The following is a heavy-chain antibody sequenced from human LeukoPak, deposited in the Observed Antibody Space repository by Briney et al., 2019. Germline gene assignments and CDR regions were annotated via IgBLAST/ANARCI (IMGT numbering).Heavy chain of an antibody. Sequence: SSETLSLTCTVSGGSISSSSYYWGWIRQPPGKGLEWIANIYYSGNTYYNPSLESRFTKSVDTSKNQFSLKLTSVTAADTAVYYCARWDDFLIHFDFWGQGTLVTVSS. D-gene: IGHD1-1*01. V-gene: IGHV4-39*01. CDR3: ARWDDFLIHFDF. CDR1: GGSISSSSYY. CDR2: IYYSGNT. J-gene: IGHJ4*02.